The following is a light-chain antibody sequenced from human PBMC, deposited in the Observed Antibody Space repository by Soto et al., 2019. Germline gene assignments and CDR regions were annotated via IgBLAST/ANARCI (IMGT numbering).Light chain of an antibody. V-gene: IGLV2-14*01. CDR1: FSDVGGYDY. Sequence: QSALTQPASVSGSPGQSIAISCTGTFSDVGGYDYVSWYQQHPDKAPKLMIYEVTKRPSGVSNRFSGSKSDNTASLTISGLQPEDEADYYCSSHTSGSTRVFGSGTKVTVL. CDR3: SSHTSGSTRV. J-gene: IGLJ1*01. CDR2: EVT.